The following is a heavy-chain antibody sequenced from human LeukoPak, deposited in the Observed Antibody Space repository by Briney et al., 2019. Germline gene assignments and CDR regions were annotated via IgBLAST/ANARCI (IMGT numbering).Heavy chain of an antibody. CDR3: ATGDGYGDY. V-gene: IGHV3-21*01. J-gene: IGHJ4*02. Sequence: GGSLRLSCAASGFTFSRYSLSWVRQAPGTGLEWVSSITSSSSHVFYADSVKGRFTISRDNAKNSLYLQMNSLRAEDTAVYYCATGDGYGDYWGQGTLVTVSS. D-gene: IGHD5-24*01. CDR1: GFTFSRYS. CDR2: ITSSSSHV.